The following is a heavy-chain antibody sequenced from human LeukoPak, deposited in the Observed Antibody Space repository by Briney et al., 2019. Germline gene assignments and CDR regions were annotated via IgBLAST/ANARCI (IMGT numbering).Heavy chain of an antibody. CDR3: ARGPQYYDSSGYLDY. V-gene: IGHV3-74*01. Sequence: GGSLRLSCAASGFTFISSWMHWVRQAPGQGLVWVSRINSDGSSTSYADSVKGRFTISRDNAKNTLYLQMNSLRAEDTAVYYCARGPQYYDSSGYLDYWGQGTLVTVSS. CDR1: GFTFISSW. D-gene: IGHD3-22*01. CDR2: INSDGSST. J-gene: IGHJ4*02.